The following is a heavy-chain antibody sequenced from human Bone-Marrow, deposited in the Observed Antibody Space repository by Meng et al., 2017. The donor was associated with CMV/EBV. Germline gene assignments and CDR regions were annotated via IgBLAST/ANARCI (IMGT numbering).Heavy chain of an antibody. CDR2: YSPSDDRT. Sequence: ASVKVSCKASGYTFTSYYIHWVRQAPGQGLEWMGVYSPSDDRTTNAPKFQGRVTMTRDTSTSTVFMELASLKSEDMGVYYCAGLSNPGDYWGQGTRVTGYS. CDR1: GYTFTSYY. J-gene: IGHJ4*02. D-gene: IGHD2/OR15-2a*01. CDR3: AGLSNPGDY. V-gene: IGHV1-46*01.